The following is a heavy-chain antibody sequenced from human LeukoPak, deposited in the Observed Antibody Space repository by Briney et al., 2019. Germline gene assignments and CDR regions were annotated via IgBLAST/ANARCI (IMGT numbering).Heavy chain of an antibody. J-gene: IGHJ4*02. CDR3: ARDRIYSGTFDY. V-gene: IGHV1-2*02. CDR2: INPNSGGT. D-gene: IGHD1-26*01. Sequence: ASVKVSCKASGYTFTGYYMHWVRQAPGQGLEWMGWINPNSGGTNYAQKFQGRVTMTRDTSISTAYMELSRLRSDDTAVYYCARDRIYSGTFDYWGQGTLVTVSS. CDR1: GYTFTGYY.